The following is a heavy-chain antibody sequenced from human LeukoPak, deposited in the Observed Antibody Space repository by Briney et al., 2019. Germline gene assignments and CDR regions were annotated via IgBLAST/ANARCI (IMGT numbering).Heavy chain of an antibody. D-gene: IGHD6-19*01. V-gene: IGHV1-8*01. CDR3: ARGLSSGWYGYYYYYYMDV. CDR2: MNPNSGNT. Sequence: PGASVKVSCKASGYTFTSYDINWVRQATGQGLEWMGWMNPNSGNTGYAQKFQGRVTMTRNTSISTAYMELSSLRSEDTAVYYCARGLSSGWYGYYYYYYMDVWGKGTTVTVSS. J-gene: IGHJ6*03. CDR1: GYTFTSYD.